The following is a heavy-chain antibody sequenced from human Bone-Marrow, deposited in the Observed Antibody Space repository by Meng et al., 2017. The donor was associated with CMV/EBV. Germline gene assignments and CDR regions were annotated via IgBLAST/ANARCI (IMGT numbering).Heavy chain of an antibody. CDR3: VGCYDSSGYRYYYYGMDV. J-gene: IGHJ6*02. V-gene: IGHV1-69*10. Sequence: SVKVSCKASGGTFSSYAISWVRQAPGQGLEWMGGIIPILGIANYAQKFQGRVTITADKSTSTAYMELSSLRSEDTAVYYCVGCYDSSGYRYYYYGMDVWGQGTTVTVSS. CDR2: IIPILGIA. D-gene: IGHD3-22*01. CDR1: GGTFSSYA.